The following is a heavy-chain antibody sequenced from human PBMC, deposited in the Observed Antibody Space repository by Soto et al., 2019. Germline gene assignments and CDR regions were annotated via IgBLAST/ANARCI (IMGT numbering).Heavy chain of an antibody. CDR1: GVSINSADFY. D-gene: IGHD4-17*01. CDR3: AREVLETTVDYYFDY. Sequence: SETLSLTCTVSGVSINSADFYWSWIRQAPGKGLEWIGYIYHTGSSQHHPSLRGRVDISMDTSKNQFSLELRSVTAADTAMYYCAREVLETTVDYYFDYWGQGGMVTVSS. J-gene: IGHJ4*02. V-gene: IGHV4-30-4*01. CDR2: IYHTGSS.